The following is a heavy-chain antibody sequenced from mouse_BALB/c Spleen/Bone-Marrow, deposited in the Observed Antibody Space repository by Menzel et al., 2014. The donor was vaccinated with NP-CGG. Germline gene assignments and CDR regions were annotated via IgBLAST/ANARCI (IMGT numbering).Heavy chain of an antibody. CDR1: GYTFTSYY. CDR2: INPSNGGT. J-gene: IGHJ2*01. CDR3: TRGRTWDFDY. Sequence: LQESGAELVKPGASVKLSCKASGYTFTSYYMYWVKQRPGQGLEWIGEINPSNGGTNFNEKFKSRATLTVDKSSSTAYMQLSSLTSEDSAVYYCTRGRTWDFDYWGQGTTLTASS. V-gene: IGHV1S81*02. D-gene: IGHD4-1*01.